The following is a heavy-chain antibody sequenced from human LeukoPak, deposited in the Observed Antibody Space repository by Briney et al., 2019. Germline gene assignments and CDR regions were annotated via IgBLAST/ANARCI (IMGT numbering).Heavy chain of an antibody. D-gene: IGHD4-11*01. CDR2: IYHSGST. Sequence: SETLSLTCAVSGGSISSGGYSWSWIRQPLGKGLEWIGYIYHSGSTYYNPSLKSRVTISVDRSKNQFSLKLSSVTAADTAVYYCARAGLPPGKEFDPWGQGTLVTVSS. CDR1: GGSISSGGYS. J-gene: IGHJ5*02. CDR3: ARAGLPPGKEFDP. V-gene: IGHV4-30-2*01.